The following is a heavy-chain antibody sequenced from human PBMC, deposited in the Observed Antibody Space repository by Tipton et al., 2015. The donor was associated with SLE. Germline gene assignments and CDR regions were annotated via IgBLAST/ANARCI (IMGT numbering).Heavy chain of an antibody. J-gene: IGHJ4*02. V-gene: IGHV4-59*01. CDR2: INYSGST. Sequence: TLSLTCTVSGGSISSYFWSWLRQSPGKGLEWIGYINYSGSTRYNLSLKSRVTISVDTSRNQFSLMLSSVTAADTAVYYCARGGNLYYYDSSGSTTSFFDCWGQGTLVTVSS. D-gene: IGHD3-22*01. CDR3: ARGGNLYYYDSSGSTTSFFDC. CDR1: GGSISSYF.